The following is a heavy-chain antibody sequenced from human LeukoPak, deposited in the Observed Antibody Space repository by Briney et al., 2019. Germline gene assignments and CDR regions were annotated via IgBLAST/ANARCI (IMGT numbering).Heavy chain of an antibody. J-gene: IGHJ5*02. CDR2: IYPGDSDT. V-gene: IGHV5-51*01. CDR1: GYSFTSYW. Sequence: GASLKISCKGSGYSFTSYWIGWVRQMPGKGLEWMGIIYPGDSDTRYSPSFQGPVTISTDKSISTAYLQWSSLKASDTAMYYCARHGQYYDFWSGYYWFDPWGQGTLVTVSS. D-gene: IGHD3-3*01. CDR3: ARHGQYYDFWSGYYWFDP.